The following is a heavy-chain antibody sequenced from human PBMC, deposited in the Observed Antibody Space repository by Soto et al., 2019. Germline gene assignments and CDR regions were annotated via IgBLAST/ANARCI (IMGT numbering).Heavy chain of an antibody. CDR3: ARGLRVGPTTNYYYGMDV. CDR1: GYTFTSYG. J-gene: IGHJ6*02. CDR2: ISTYNDNT. D-gene: IGHD1-26*01. Sequence: QVQLVQSGAEVKKPGASVKVSCKASGYTFTSYGISWVRQAPGQGLEWMGWISTYNDNTNYAQKLQGRVTMTTDTSTNTASRELRSLRSDDTAVYYCARGLRVGPTTNYYYGMDVWGQGTTVTVSS. V-gene: IGHV1-18*01.